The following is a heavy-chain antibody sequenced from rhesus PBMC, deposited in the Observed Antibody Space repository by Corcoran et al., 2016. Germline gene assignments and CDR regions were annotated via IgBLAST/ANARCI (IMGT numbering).Heavy chain of an antibody. CDR1: GGSISSSNW. V-gene: IGHV4-65*01. D-gene: IGHD6-37*01. CDR2: IRGRTGSP. Sequence: QVQLQESGPGLVKPSETLSLTCAVSGGSISSSNWGSWIRKHPGKGLGWIGYIRGRTGSPYYNPSLKSRVTISTDTSKNRFSLKLSSVTAADTAVYYGARHWLVVYYFDYWGQGVLVTVSS. J-gene: IGHJ4*01. CDR3: ARHWLVVYYFDY.